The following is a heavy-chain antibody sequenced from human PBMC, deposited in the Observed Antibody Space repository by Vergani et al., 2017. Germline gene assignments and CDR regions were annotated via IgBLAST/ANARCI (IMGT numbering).Heavy chain of an antibody. CDR2: IRCDGSNK. D-gene: IGHD3-10*01. Sequence: QVQLVESGGGVVQPGGSLRLSCAASGFTFSSYGMHWVRQAPGKGLEWVAFIRCDGSNKYYEDSVKGRFTISRDNSKNTLYLQMNSLRAEDTAVYYCAKLTVRGATHDYWGQGTLVTVSS. CDR3: AKLTVRGATHDY. V-gene: IGHV3-30*02. J-gene: IGHJ4*02. CDR1: GFTFSSYG.